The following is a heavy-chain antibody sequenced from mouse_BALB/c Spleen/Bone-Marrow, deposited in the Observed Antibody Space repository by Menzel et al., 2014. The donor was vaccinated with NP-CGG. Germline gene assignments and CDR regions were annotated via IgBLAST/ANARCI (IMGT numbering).Heavy chain of an antibody. D-gene: IGHD2-1*01. Sequence: VQLQQSGAELAKPGASVKMSCKASGYIFTRHWMHWVKQRPGQGLEWIGYINPTTGYIEYNQIFKGKATLTADKSSSTAYMQLSSLTSEDSGVYYCARDGNYLFWSFDVWGAGTTVTVSS. CDR1: GYIFTRHW. V-gene: IGHV1-7*01. CDR2: INPTTGYI. CDR3: ARDGNYLFWSFDV. J-gene: IGHJ1*01.